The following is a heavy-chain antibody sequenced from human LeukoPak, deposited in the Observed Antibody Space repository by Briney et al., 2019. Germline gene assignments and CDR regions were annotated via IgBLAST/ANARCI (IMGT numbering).Heavy chain of an antibody. CDR2: INPNGGGT. Sequence: PRASVKVSCTASGYTFTGFDMHWVRRAPGQGLEWMGWINPNGGGTNYAQKFQGRVTMTRDTSISTAYMELSRLRSDDTAVYYCARTPSLESWLFGADAFDIWGQGTMVTVSS. CDR1: GYTFTGFD. CDR3: ARTPSLESWLFGADAFDI. V-gene: IGHV1-2*02. D-gene: IGHD3-22*01. J-gene: IGHJ3*02.